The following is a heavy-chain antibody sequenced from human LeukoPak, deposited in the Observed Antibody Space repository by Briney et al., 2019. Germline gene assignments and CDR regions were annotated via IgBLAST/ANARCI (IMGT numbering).Heavy chain of an antibody. J-gene: IGHJ4*02. Sequence: ASVKVSCKASGYTFTSYDINWVRQATGQGLEWMGRINPNSGGTNYAQKFQGRVTMTRDTSISTAYMELSRLRSDDTAVYYCAREVQARYTPFDYWGQGTLVTVSS. CDR3: AREVQARYTPFDY. V-gene: IGHV1-2*02. D-gene: IGHD2-15*01. CDR1: GYTFTSYD. CDR2: INPNSGGT.